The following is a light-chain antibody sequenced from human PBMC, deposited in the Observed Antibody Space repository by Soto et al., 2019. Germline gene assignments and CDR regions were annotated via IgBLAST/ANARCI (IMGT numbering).Light chain of an antibody. Sequence: QSALTQPPSASGSPGQSVTISCTGTSSDVGGYNYVSWYQQHPGKAPKFMIYEVSKWPSGVPDRFSGSKSGNTASLTVSGLQAEDEADYYCSSYADSNRWVFGGGTKLTVL. J-gene: IGLJ3*02. CDR3: SSYADSNRWV. V-gene: IGLV2-8*01. CDR2: EVS. CDR1: SSDVGGYNY.